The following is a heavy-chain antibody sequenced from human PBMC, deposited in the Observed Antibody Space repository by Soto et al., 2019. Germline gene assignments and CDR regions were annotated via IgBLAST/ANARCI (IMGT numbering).Heavy chain of an antibody. CDR1: GGSFSGYY. V-gene: IGHV4-34*01. Sequence: SETLSLTCAVYGGSFSGYYWSWIRQPPGKGLEWIGEINHSGSTNYNPSLKSRVTISVDTSKNQFSLKLSSVTAADTAVYYCARVQGDGDGYNYSGYWGRGTLVTVSS. D-gene: IGHD5-12*01. CDR3: ARVQGDGDGYNYSGY. J-gene: IGHJ4*02. CDR2: INHSGST.